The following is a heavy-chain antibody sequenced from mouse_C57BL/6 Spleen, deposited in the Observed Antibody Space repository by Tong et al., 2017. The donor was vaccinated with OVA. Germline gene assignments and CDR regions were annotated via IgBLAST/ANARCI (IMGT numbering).Heavy chain of an antibody. V-gene: IGHV5-12-1*01. Sequence: EVQLVESGGGLVKPGGSLKLSCAASGFAFSSYDMSWVRQTPEKRLEWVAYISSGGGSTYYPDTVKGRFTISRDNAKNTLYLQMSRLKSEDTAMYYWAREGKLPFAYWGQGTLVTVSA. CDR3: AREGKLPFAY. CDR1: GFAFSSYD. J-gene: IGHJ3*01. CDR2: ISSGGGST.